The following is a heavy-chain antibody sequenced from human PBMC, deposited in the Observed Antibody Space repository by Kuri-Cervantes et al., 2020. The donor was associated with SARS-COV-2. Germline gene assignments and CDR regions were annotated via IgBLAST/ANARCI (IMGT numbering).Heavy chain of an antibody. V-gene: IGHV1-46*01. D-gene: IGHD3-3*01. CDR2: INPSGGST. J-gene: IGHJ4*02. Sequence: GGSLRLSCAASGYTFTSYYMHWVRQAPGQGLEWMGIINPSGGSTSYAQKFQGRVTMTRDTSTSTVYMELSSLRSEDTAVYYCASGVRERLPDYWGQGTLVTVSS. CDR1: GYTFTSYY. CDR3: ASGVRERLPDY.